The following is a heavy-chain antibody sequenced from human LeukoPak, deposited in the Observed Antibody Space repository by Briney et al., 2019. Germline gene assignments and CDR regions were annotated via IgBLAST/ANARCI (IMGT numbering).Heavy chain of an antibody. CDR1: GFTFSSYW. Sequence: GGSLRLSCAASGFTFSSYWVSWVRQAPGKGLEWVANIKQDGSEKYYVDSVKGRFTISRDNAKNSLYLQMNSLRAEDTAVYYCARTYYYDLWGQGTLVTVSS. J-gene: IGHJ4*02. CDR2: IKQDGSEK. V-gene: IGHV3-7*01. CDR3: ARTYYYDL.